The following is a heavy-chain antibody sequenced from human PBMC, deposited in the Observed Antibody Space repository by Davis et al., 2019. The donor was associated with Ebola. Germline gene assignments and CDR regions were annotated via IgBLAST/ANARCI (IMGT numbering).Heavy chain of an antibody. D-gene: IGHD4-11*01. CDR1: GFTFSNYG. Sequence: GESLKISCTASGFTFSNYGIHWVRQAPGKGLEWVAVISYDGSNKYYADSVKGRFTISRDTSKNSLYLQMNSLRAEDTAVYYCSKEADYSNYYYYYMDVWGKGTTVTVSS. J-gene: IGHJ6*03. CDR2: ISYDGSNK. V-gene: IGHV3-30*18. CDR3: SKEADYSNYYYYYMDV.